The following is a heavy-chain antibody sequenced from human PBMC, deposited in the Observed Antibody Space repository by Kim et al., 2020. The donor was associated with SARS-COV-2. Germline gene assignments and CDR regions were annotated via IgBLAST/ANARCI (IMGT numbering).Heavy chain of an antibody. CDR1: GFTFSSYD. Sequence: GGSLRLSCAASGFTFSSYDMHWVRQAPGKGLEWVSAIGTAGDPYYPGSVKGRFTISRENAKNSLYLQMNSLRAGDTAVYYCARGRGFGELSPEFDYWGQGTLVTVSS. V-gene: IGHV3-13*05. CDR3: ARGRGFGELSPEFDY. J-gene: IGHJ4*02. D-gene: IGHD3-10*01. CDR2: IGTAGDP.